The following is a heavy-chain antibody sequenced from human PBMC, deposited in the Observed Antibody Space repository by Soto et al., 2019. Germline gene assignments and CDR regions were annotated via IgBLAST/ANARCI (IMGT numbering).Heavy chain of an antibody. Sequence: QVPLQESGPGLVKPLQTLSLTCTVSGGSISDSDSFWRWIRQSPGKGLECIGYSSSNGHTYYNPSLKSRATLAVDTTNNQCSLRLTPVTVEATAVYYSARGSNVWARVATFFDYWGQGTLVTVSA. D-gene: IGHD3-16*01. J-gene: IGHJ4*01. CDR2: SSSNGHT. V-gene: IGHV4-30-4*01. CDR1: GGSISDSDSF. CDR3: ARGSNVWARVATFFDY.